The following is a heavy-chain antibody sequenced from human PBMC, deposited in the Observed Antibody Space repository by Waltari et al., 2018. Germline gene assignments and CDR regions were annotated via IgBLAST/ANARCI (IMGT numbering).Heavy chain of an antibody. CDR1: GFNFSSYA. Sequence: EVQLLESGGGLVQPGGSLRLSCAASGFNFSSYAMSWVRQAPGKGLEWVSAISGSGGSTYYADSVKGRFTISRDNSKNTLYLQMNSLRAEDTAVYYCAKSRKKCSGGSCYSFYYYYGMDVWGQGTTVTVSS. CDR2: ISGSGGST. CDR3: AKSRKKCSGGSCYSFYYYYGMDV. D-gene: IGHD2-15*01. V-gene: IGHV3-23*01. J-gene: IGHJ6*02.